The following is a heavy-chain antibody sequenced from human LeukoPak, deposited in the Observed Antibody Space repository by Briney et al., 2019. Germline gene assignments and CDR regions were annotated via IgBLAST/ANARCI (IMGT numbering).Heavy chain of an antibody. CDR1: GFTFSSYA. CDR3: AKDESYYDSSGYHD. V-gene: IGHV3-23*01. Sequence: GGPLRLSCAASGFTFSSYAMGWVRQAPGKGLEWVSAVSGSGRNTHYADSVKGRFTISRDDSKNTLYLQMHSLRAEDTAVYYCAKDESYYDSSGYHDWGQGTLVTVSS. J-gene: IGHJ4*02. CDR2: VSGSGRNT. D-gene: IGHD3-22*01.